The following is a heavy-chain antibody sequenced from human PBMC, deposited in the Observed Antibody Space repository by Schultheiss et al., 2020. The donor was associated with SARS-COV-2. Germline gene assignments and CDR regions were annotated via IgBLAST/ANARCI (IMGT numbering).Heavy chain of an antibody. V-gene: IGHV3-66*01. J-gene: IGHJ6*02. D-gene: IGHD2-2*01. CDR2: IYSGGNT. Sequence: GGSLRLSCAASGLTVSNNYMTWVRQAPGKGLEWVSVIYSGGNTHYADSERGRFIISRDNSKNTLYLQMTSLRVEDTAMYYCVRDGPAASYGMDVWGQGTTVTVSS. CDR3: VRDGPAASYGMDV. CDR1: GLTVSNNY.